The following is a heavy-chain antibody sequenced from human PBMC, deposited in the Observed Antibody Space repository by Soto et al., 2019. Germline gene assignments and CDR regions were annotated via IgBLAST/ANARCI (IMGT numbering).Heavy chain of an antibody. CDR1: GYTFTSYT. D-gene: IGHD3-10*01. V-gene: IGHV1-3*01. CDR2: INAGNGRE. CDR3: ARGGGWVGEASFDS. Sequence: QVQLEQSGAEVKKPGASVKVSCKTSGYTFTSYTLHWVRQAPGQGLEWMGWINAGNGREKYSQRFQDRVSLSTDKSAPPAYMELRSPRSEDTAMFYCARGGGWVGEASFDSWGQGTLVTVSS. J-gene: IGHJ4*02.